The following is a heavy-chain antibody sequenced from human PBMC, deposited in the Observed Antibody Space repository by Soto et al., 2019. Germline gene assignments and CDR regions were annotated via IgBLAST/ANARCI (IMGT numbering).Heavy chain of an antibody. Sequence: QVQLVESGGGVVQPGRSLRLSCAASGFTFSSYGMHWVRQAPGKGLEWVAVISYDGSNKYYADSVKGRFTISRDNSKNTLYLQMNSLRAEDTAVYYCAKXXXXXXTTGLGDYYYYY. J-gene: IGHJ6*01. V-gene: IGHV3-30*18. CDR2: ISYDGSNK. CDR1: GFTFSSYG. D-gene: IGHD3-16*01. CDR3: AKXXXXXXTTGLGDYYYYY.